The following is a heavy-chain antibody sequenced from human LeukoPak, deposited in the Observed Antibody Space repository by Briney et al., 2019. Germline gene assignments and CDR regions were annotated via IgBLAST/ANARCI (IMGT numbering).Heavy chain of an antibody. D-gene: IGHD3-10*01. J-gene: IGHJ4*02. CDR1: GYTFTGYY. V-gene: IGHV1-2*02. Sequence: ASVKVSCKASGYTFTGYYMHWVRQAPGQRLEWMGWINPNSGGTNYAQKFQGRVTMTRDTSISTAYMELSRLRSDDTAVYYCARGRRRNGSGSYYAYWGQGTLVTVSS. CDR2: INPNSGGT. CDR3: ARGRRRNGSGSYYAY.